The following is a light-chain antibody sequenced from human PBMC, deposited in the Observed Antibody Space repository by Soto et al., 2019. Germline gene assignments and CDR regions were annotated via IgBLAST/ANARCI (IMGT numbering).Light chain of an antibody. V-gene: IGKV1-39*01. J-gene: IGKJ4*02. Sequence: DIQMTQSPSSLSASVGARLTITCRSSQNIRIYLNWYQQKPGKVPTLLIHSASSLQSGVSSRFGGSGSETEFTFTISSLQTDDFANDYFQQRFSTPTCGGGLKVEIK. CDR2: SAS. CDR1: QNIRIY. CDR3: QQRFSTPT.